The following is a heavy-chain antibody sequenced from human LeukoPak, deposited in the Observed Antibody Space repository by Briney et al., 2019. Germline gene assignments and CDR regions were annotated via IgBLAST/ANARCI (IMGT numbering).Heavy chain of an antibody. J-gene: IGHJ4*02. D-gene: IGHD1-26*01. CDR3: AKGGSYAPLDY. CDR1: GFTFSSSA. Sequence: GGSLRLSCTASGFTFSSSAMTWVRQAPGKGLEWVSAISDSGGDSIYTDSVKDRLTISRDNSKNTLYLQMNSLRAEDTALYYCAKGGSYAPLDYWGQGTLVTVSS. CDR2: ISDSGGDS. V-gene: IGHV3-23*01.